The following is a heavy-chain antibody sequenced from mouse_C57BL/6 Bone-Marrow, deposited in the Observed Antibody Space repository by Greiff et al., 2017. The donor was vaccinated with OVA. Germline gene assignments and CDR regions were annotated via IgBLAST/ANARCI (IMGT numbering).Heavy chain of an antibody. Sequence: VQLQQSGAELVRPGTSVKMSCKASGYTFTNYWIGWAKQRPGHGLEWIGDIYPGGGYTNYNEKFKGKATLTADKSSSTAYMQFSSLTSEDSAIYYCAYGSRWYFDVWGTGTTVTVSS. CDR1: GYTFTNYW. V-gene: IGHV1-63*01. D-gene: IGHD1-1*01. CDR3: AYGSRWYFDV. CDR2: IYPGGGYT. J-gene: IGHJ1*03.